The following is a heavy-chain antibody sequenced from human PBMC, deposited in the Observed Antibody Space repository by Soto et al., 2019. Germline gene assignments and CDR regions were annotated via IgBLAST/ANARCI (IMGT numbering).Heavy chain of an antibody. CDR1: GFTFSSYA. D-gene: IGHD3-22*01. J-gene: IGHJ4*02. CDR2: ISGSGGST. V-gene: IGHV3-23*01. Sequence: GGSLRLSCAASGFTFSSYAMSWVRQAPGKGLEWVSAISGSGGSTYYADSVKGRFTISGDNSKNTLYLQMNSLRAEDTAVYYCAKDALHYYDSSGYLDYWGQGTLVTVSS. CDR3: AKDALHYYDSSGYLDY.